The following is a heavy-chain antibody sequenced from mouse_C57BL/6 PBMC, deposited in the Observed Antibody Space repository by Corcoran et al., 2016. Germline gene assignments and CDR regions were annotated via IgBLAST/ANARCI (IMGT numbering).Heavy chain of an antibody. J-gene: IGHJ3*01. CDR2: INPYNGGT. Sequence: EVQLPQSGPVLVKPGASVKMSCKASGYTFTVSYMNCVKQSHGKSLEWIGVINPYNGGTSYNQKFKGKATLTVDKSSSTAYMELNSMTSEDSAVYYCARGDSSGRSFAYWGQGTVVTVSA. CDR1: GYTFTVSY. V-gene: IGHV1-19*01. D-gene: IGHD3-2*02. CDR3: ARGDSSGRSFAY.